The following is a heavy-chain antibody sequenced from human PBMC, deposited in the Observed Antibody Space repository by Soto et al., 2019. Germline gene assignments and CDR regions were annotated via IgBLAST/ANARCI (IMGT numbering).Heavy chain of an antibody. V-gene: IGHV4-30-2*02. Sequence: SETLSLTCAVSGGSISSGGYSWSWIRQPPGKGLEWIGYIYHSGSTYYNPSLKSRVTISVDTSKNQFSLKLSSVTAADTAVYYGERGNSYGYLDYWGQVTLVTVSS. CDR3: ERGNSYGYLDY. CDR2: IYHSGST. CDR1: GGSISSGGYS. D-gene: IGHD5-18*01. J-gene: IGHJ4*02.